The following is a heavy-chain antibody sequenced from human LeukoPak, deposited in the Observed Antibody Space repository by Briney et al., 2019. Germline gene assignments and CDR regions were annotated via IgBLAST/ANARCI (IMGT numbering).Heavy chain of an antibody. CDR1: GGSISSGGYY. J-gene: IGHJ3*02. V-gene: IGHV4-31*03. CDR2: IYYSGST. CDR3: ARAWHGAFDI. Sequence: SQTLSVTCTVSGGSISSGGYYWSWIRQHPGKGLEWIGYIYYSGSTYYNPSLKSRVTISVDTSKNQFSLKLSSVTAADTAVYYCARAWHGAFDIWGQGTMVTVSS.